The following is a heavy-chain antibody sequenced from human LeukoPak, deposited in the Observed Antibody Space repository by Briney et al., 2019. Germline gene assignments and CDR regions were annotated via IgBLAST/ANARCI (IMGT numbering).Heavy chain of an antibody. D-gene: IGHD6-19*01. J-gene: IGHJ4*02. V-gene: IGHV1-2*02. CDR2: INPNSGDT. Sequence: GASVKVSCKASGYTFTGYYMHWVRQAPGQGLEWMGWINPNSGDTNYAQKFQGRVTMTRDTSVSTAYMELSRLRSDDTAVYYCARGGPSRGSGFYYFDYWGQGTPVTVSS. CDR1: GYTFTGYY. CDR3: ARGGPSRGSGFYYFDY.